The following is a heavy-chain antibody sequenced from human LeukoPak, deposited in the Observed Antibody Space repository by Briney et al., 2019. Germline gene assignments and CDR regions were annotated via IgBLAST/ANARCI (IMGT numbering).Heavy chain of an antibody. CDR3: ARDRAYCTSTTCYRDNWFDP. CDR1: GYTFTSYY. Sequence: ASVKVSCKASGYTFTSYYMHWVRQAPGQGLEWMGIINPSGGSTSYAQKFQGRVTMTRDTSTSTVYMELSSLRSEDTAVYYCARDRAYCTSTTCYRDNWFDPWGQGTLVTVSS. V-gene: IGHV1-46*01. D-gene: IGHD2-2*02. J-gene: IGHJ5*02. CDR2: INPSGGST.